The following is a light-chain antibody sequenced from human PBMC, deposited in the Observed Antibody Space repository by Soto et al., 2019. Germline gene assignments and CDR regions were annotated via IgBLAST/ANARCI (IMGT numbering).Light chain of an antibody. CDR1: QSVSSY. V-gene: IGKV3-11*01. J-gene: IGKJ5*01. CDR2: DAS. CDR3: QVRSNGAIT. Sequence: EIVVTQFPGPLSLSPGERATLSCRASQSVSSYLAWYQQKPGQAPRLLIYDASNRATGIPARFSGSGSGTDFTLTISGLEPEDFAVYYCQVRSNGAITVGQGTRLEIK.